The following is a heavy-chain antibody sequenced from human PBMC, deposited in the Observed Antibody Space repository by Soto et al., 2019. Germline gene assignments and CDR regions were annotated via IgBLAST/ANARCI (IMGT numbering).Heavy chain of an antibody. Sequence: GGSLRLSCAASGFSFSSYAMSWVRQAPGKGLEWASAISGSGGSTYYADSVKGRCTISRDNSKNTLYLQMNSLRAEDTAVYYCAKELGRAARPGCNDYWGQVTLVTVSS. CDR1: GFSFSSYA. CDR3: AKELGRAARPGCNDY. J-gene: IGHJ4*02. V-gene: IGHV3-23*01. CDR2: ISGSGGST. D-gene: IGHD6-6*01.